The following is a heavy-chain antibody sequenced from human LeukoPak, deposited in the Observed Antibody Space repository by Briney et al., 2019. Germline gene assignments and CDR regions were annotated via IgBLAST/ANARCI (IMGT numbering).Heavy chain of an antibody. J-gene: IGHJ4*02. D-gene: IGHD5-12*01. CDR3: AHSEYCGYQGGNLFDY. V-gene: IGHV2-5*02. CDR1: GFSLSTNEEA. Sequence: SGPTLVKPTQTLTLTCTFSGFSLSTNEEAVGWIRQPPGKTLEWLALIYWDDDKRYSPSLKNRLTITKDTSKNQVVLTMTNMDPVDTATYYWAHSEYCGYQGGNLFDYWGQGTPVSVSS. CDR2: IYWDDDK.